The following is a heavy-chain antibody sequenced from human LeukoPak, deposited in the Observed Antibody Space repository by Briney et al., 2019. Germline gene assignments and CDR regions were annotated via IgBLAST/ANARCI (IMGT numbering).Heavy chain of an antibody. V-gene: IGHV1-69*05. CDR3: ANWEGGEYFAFYI. J-gene: IGHJ3*02. D-gene: IGHD2/OR15-2a*01. CDR1: GGTFSSYA. Sequence: ASVKVSCKASGGTFSSYAISWVRQAPGQGLEWMGGIIPIFGTANYAQKFQGRVTITTDESTSTAYMELSSLRSEDTAVYYCANWEGGEYFAFYILGQGTMVTGSS. CDR2: IIPIFGTA.